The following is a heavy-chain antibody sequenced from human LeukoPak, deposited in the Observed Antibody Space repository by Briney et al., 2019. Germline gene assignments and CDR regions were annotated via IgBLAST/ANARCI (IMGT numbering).Heavy chain of an antibody. Sequence: ASVKVSCKASGYTFKNYGINWVRQAPGQGLEWMGWMNPYIGNTIYAQNLQGRVTMTTETSTSTAYLDLRSLTSDDTAVYYCAREKKVVAGVVDYWGQGTLVTDSS. D-gene: IGHD2-15*01. J-gene: IGHJ4*02. CDR2: MNPYIGNT. CDR1: GYTFKNYG. CDR3: AREKKVVAGVVDY. V-gene: IGHV1-18*01.